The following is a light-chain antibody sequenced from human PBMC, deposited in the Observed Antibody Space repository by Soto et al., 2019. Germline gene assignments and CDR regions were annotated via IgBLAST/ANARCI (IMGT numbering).Light chain of an antibody. CDR3: SSYAGSSNV. Sequence: QSALTQPASVSGSPGQSITISCTGSTSDVGAYNYVSWYKHHPGQAPQLMIYEVSNRPSGVSNRFSGSKSGNTASLTVSGLQAEDEADYYCSSYAGSSNVFGTGTKLTVL. V-gene: IGLV2-14*01. J-gene: IGLJ1*01. CDR1: TSDVGAYNY. CDR2: EVS.